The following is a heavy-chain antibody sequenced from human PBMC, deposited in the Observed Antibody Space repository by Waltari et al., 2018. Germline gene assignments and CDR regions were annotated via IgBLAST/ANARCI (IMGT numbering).Heavy chain of an antibody. CDR3: ASAYYDILD. J-gene: IGHJ4*02. V-gene: IGHV3-74*01. CDR2: INSDGSTI. CDR1: GFTFSSYW. D-gene: IGHD3-9*01. Sequence: EVQLEESGGGLVQPGGSLRLSCAASGFTFSSYWMHWVRQAPGKGRVVVSRINSDGSTISYADSVKGRFTISRDNAKNTLYLQMNSLSAEDTAVYYCASAYYDILDWGQGTLVTVSS.